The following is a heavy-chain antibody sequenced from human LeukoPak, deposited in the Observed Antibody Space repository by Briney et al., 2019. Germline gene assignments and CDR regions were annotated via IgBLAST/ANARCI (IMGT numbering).Heavy chain of an antibody. CDR1: GFSLSNYN. Sequence: PGGSLRLSCAVSGFSLSNYNMIWVRQPPGKGLEWVSSIDSSSNTYYADSVKGRFIISRDNAKSSLYLQMNSLRAEDTAVYYCASREPAGDWGQGTLVTVSS. J-gene: IGHJ4*02. V-gene: IGHV3-69-1*01. D-gene: IGHD1-1*01. CDR3: ASREPAGD. CDR2: IDSSSNT.